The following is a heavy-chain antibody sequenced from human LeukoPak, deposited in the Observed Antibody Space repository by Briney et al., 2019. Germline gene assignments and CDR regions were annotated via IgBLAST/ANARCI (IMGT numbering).Heavy chain of an antibody. D-gene: IGHD2-15*01. CDR3: ARDGDLLTLYYFHY. CDR2: ISRSSDYI. V-gene: IGHV3-21*01. J-gene: IGHJ4*02. CDR1: GFTFSSYS. Sequence: PGGSLRLSCAASGFTFSSYSMNWVRQAPGKGLEWVSSISRSSDYIYYADSVKGRFTIFRDNAKNSLYLQMNSLRAEDTAVYYCARDGDLLTLYYFHYWGQGTLVTVSS.